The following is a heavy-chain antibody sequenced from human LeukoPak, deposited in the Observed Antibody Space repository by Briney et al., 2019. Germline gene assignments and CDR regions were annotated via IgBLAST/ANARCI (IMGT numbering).Heavy chain of an antibody. D-gene: IGHD2-21*02. Sequence: RASVKVPCKASGGTFSSYTISWVRQAPGQGLKWMGRIIPILGIANYAQKFQGRVTITADKSTSTAYMELSSLRSEDTAVYYCARGMACGGDCYMVDDWFDPWGQGTLVTVSS. CDR3: ARGMACGGDCYMVDDWFDP. CDR1: GGTFSSYT. J-gene: IGHJ5*02. V-gene: IGHV1-69*02. CDR2: IIPILGIA.